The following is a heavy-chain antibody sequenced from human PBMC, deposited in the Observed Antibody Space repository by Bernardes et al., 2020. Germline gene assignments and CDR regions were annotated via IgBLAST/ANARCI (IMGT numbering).Heavy chain of an antibody. CDR3: AKAPNFRMTTVTTYYFDY. CDR2: ISGSGGST. V-gene: IGHV3-23*01. CDR1: GFTFSSYA. D-gene: IGHD4-17*01. J-gene: IGHJ4*02. Sequence: GGSLRLSCAASGFTFSSYAMSWVRQAPGKGLEWVSAISGSGGSTYYADSVKGRFTISRDNSKNTLYLQMNSLRAEDTAVYYCAKAPNFRMTTVTTYYFDYWGQGTLVTVSS.